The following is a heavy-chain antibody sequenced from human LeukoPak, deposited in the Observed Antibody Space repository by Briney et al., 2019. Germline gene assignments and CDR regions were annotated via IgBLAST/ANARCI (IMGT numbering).Heavy chain of an antibody. CDR2: ISSSSSYI. V-gene: IGHV3-21*01. CDR1: GFTFSSYS. CDR3: ARGPQYYDSSDRPA. J-gene: IGHJ5*02. Sequence: PGGSLRLSCAASGFTFSSYSMTWVRQAPGKGLEWVSSISSSSSYIYYADSVKGRFTISRDNAKNSLYLQMNSLRVEDTAVYYCARGPQYYDSSDRPAWGQGTLVTVSS. D-gene: IGHD3-22*01.